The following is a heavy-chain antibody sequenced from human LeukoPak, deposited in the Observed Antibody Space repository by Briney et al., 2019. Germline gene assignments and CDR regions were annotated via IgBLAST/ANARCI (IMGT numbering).Heavy chain of an antibody. Sequence: SETLSLTCTVSGGSISSSSYYWGWIRQPPGKGLEWIGSIYYSGSTYYNPSLKSRVTISVDTSKNQFSLKLSSVTAADTAVYYCARGRIQLWMGIDYWGQGTLVTASS. D-gene: IGHD5-18*01. CDR1: GGSISSSSYY. J-gene: IGHJ4*02. CDR3: ARGRIQLWMGIDY. CDR2: IYYSGST. V-gene: IGHV4-39*01.